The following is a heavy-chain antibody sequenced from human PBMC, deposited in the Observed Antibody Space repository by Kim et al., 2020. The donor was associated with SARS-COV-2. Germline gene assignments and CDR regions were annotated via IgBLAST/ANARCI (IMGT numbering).Heavy chain of an antibody. D-gene: IGHD3-3*01. CDR3: ARVGELRFLEWSYGMDV. CDR2: IYSGGST. J-gene: IGHJ6*02. V-gene: IGHV3-53*01. CDR1: GFTVSSNY. Sequence: GGSLRLSCAASGFTVSSNYMSWVRQAPGKGLEWVSVIYSGGSTYYADSVKGRFTISRDNSKNTLYLQMNSLRAEDTAVYYCARVGELRFLEWSYGMDVWGQGTTVTVSS.